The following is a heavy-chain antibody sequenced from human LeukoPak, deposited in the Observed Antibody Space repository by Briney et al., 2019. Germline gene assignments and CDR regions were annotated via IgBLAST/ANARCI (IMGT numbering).Heavy chain of an antibody. CDR1: GFTFSSYS. Sequence: AGGSLRLSCAASGFTFSSYSMNWVRQAPGKGLEWVSSISSSSSYIHYADSVKGRFTISRDNAKNSVYLQMNSLRAEDTAVYYCGSIGSSWYEDYCGQGTLVTVSS. J-gene: IGHJ4*02. V-gene: IGHV3-21*01. CDR3: GSIGSSWYEDY. CDR2: ISSSSSYI. D-gene: IGHD6-13*01.